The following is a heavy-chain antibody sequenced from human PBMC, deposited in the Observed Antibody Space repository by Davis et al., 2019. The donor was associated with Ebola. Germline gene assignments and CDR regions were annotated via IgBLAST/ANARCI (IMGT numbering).Heavy chain of an antibody. CDR2: ISGNGVNT. J-gene: IGHJ6*02. D-gene: IGHD5-12*01. CDR3: AREGWLRWTYYYYGMDV. Sequence: GGSLRLSCEASGFTFDDYAMHWVRQVPGKGLEWVSYISGNGVNTYYTDSVKGRFTISRDNAKNSLYLQMNSLRAEDTAVYYCAREGWLRWTYYYYGMDVWGQGTTVTVSS. V-gene: IGHV3-20*04. CDR1: GFTFDDYA.